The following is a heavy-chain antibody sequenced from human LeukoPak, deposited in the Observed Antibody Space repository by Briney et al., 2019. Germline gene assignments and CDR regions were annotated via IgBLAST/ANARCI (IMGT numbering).Heavy chain of an antibody. CDR2: INAGNGNT. V-gene: IGHV1-3*01. D-gene: IGHD2-15*01. J-gene: IGHJ4*02. CDR1: GYTFTSYA. CDR3: ASRQLGYCSGGSCWVPSFDY. Sequence: ASVKVSCKASGYTFTSYAMHWVRQAPGQRLEWMGWINAGNGNTKYSQKFQGRVTITRDTSASTAYMELSSLRSEDTAVYYCASRQLGYCSGGSCWVPSFDYWGQGTLVTVSS.